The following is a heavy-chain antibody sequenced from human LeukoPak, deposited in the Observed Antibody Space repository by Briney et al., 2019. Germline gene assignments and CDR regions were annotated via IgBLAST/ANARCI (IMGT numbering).Heavy chain of an antibody. J-gene: IGHJ4*02. CDR3: ARDLGDTTMVFDY. V-gene: IGHV3-20*04. Sequence: GGSLRLSCAASGFAFDDYGMSWVRQAPGKGLEWVSGINWNGGSTGYADSVKGRFTISRDNAKNSLYLQMNSLRAEDTAVYYCARDLGDTTMVFDYWGQGTLVTVSS. CDR2: INWNGGST. D-gene: IGHD5-18*01. CDR1: GFAFDDYG.